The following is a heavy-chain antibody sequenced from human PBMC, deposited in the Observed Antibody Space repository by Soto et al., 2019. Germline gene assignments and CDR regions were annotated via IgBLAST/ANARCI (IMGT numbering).Heavy chain of an antibody. CDR3: ARQQRASAPFDY. V-gene: IGHV5-10-1*01. D-gene: IGHD6-25*01. J-gene: IGHJ4*02. CDR2: IDPSDSYT. CDR1: GYSFTSYW. Sequence: PGESLKISCKGSGYSFTSYWISWVRQMPGKGLEWMGRIDPSDSYTNYSPSFQGHVTISADKSISTAYLQWSSLKASDTAMYYCARQQRASAPFDYWGQGALVTVSS.